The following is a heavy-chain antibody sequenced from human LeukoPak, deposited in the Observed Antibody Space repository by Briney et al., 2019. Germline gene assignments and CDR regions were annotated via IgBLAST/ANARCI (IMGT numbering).Heavy chain of an antibody. Sequence: GSLRLSCEASGFTFTSYGIHWVRQAPGKGLEWVAVISYDGSNKYYADSVKGRFAISRDNSKNTVYLQMNSLRAEDTAVYYCARNYASGTYDFGYWGQGALVTVSS. J-gene: IGHJ4*02. CDR3: ARNYASGTYDFGY. CDR2: ISYDGSNK. D-gene: IGHD3-10*01. V-gene: IGHV3-30*19. CDR1: GFTFTSYG.